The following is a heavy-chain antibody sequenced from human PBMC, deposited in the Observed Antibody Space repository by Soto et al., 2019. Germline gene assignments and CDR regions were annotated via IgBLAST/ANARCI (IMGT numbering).Heavy chain of an antibody. V-gene: IGHV3-66*01. CDR3: ARDWRGYSDYFAY. Sequence: GGPLRLSCAASEVTGGGNYVSWIRKAPGKGLEWVSGIYSGGSTYYADSVKGRFTISRDNSKNTLYLQMNSLRVEDTAVYYCARDWRGYSDYFAYWGQGTLVTVSS. D-gene: IGHD4-4*01. CDR1: EVTGGGNY. CDR2: IYSGGST. J-gene: IGHJ4*02.